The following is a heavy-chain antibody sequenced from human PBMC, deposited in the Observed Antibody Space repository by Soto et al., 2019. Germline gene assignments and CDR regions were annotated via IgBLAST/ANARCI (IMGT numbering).Heavy chain of an antibody. CDR3: AKGGYYDSIHRRRYYFDY. CDR1: GFPFSSYA. Sequence: GGSLRLSCSASGFPFSSYAMSWVRQAPGKGLEWVSAISGSGGSTYYADSVKGRFTISRDNSKNTLYLQMNSLRAEDTAVYYCAKGGYYDSIHRRRYYFDYWGQGTLVTVSS. D-gene: IGHD3-22*01. J-gene: IGHJ4*02. V-gene: IGHV3-23*01. CDR2: ISGSGGST.